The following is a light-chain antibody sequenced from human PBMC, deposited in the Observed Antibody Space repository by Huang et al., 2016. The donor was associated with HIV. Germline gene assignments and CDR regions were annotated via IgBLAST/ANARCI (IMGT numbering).Light chain of an antibody. Sequence: DIQMTQSPSSLSASVGDRVTITCQASQDITSYVNWYQQRPGKAPKLLIYEASNLETGVPARVAGSGSGTDFTFTISTLQPEDIATYYCQQYANLPLTFGGGTKLEIK. J-gene: IGKJ4*01. V-gene: IGKV1-33*01. CDR3: QQYANLPLT. CDR1: QDITSY. CDR2: EAS.